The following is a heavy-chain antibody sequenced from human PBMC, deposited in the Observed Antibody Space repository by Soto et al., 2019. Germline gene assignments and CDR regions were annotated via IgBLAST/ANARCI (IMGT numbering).Heavy chain of an antibody. V-gene: IGHV3-23*01. D-gene: IGHD2-2*01. CDR3: ASGLVGYCSSSSCHAYRFDP. Sequence: GGSLRLSCAASGFTFSSFAMSWVRQAPGKGLEWVSAITGSGDATFYADSVRGRFTISRDNSKNTLYLQMNSLGAEDTALYYCASGLVGYCSSSSCHAYRFDPWGLGTLVTVSS. J-gene: IGHJ5*02. CDR2: ITGSGDAT. CDR1: GFTFSSFA.